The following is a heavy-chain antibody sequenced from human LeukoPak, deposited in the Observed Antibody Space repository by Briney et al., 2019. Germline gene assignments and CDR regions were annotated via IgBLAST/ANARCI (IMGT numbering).Heavy chain of an antibody. D-gene: IGHD2-2*01. V-gene: IGHV4-31*03. CDR3: ARDVRDSVVPAASYYYGMDV. J-gene: IGHJ6*02. CDR1: GGSISSGGYY. CDR2: IYYSGST. Sequence: SQTLSLTCTVSGGSISSGGYYWSWIRQHPGKGLEWIGYIYYSGSTYYNPSLKSRVTISVDTSKNQFSLKLSSVTAADTAVYYCARDVRDSVVPAASYYYGMDVWGQGTTVTVSS.